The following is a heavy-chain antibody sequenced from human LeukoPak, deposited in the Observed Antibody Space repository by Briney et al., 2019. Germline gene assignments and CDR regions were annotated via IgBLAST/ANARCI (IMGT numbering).Heavy chain of an antibody. J-gene: IGHJ1*01. D-gene: IGHD1-1*01. V-gene: IGHV5-51*01. Sequence: GESLKISCKGSGYSFTSYWIGWVRQLPGKGLEWMGIIYPGDSDTRYSPSFQGQVTISADKSISTAYLQWSSLKASDTAMYYCASPPQYDAEYFQHWGQGTLVTVSS. CDR3: ASPPQYDAEYFQH. CDR1: GYSFTSYW. CDR2: IYPGDSDT.